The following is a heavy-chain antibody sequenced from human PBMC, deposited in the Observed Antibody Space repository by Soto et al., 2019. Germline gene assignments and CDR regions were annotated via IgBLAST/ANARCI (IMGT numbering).Heavy chain of an antibody. CDR1: GGSISTYY. D-gene: IGHD3-9*01. J-gene: IGHJ4*02. Sequence: QVQLQESGPGLVKPSETLSLTCTVSGGSISTYYWSWIRQPPGKGLEWIGYIYYSGSTNYNPSITSRVTISVDTSKNEFSLKLSAVTAADTAVYYCARMRNILTGYPGRFDYWGQGTLVTVSA. CDR2: IYYSGST. V-gene: IGHV4-59*01. CDR3: ARMRNILTGYPGRFDY.